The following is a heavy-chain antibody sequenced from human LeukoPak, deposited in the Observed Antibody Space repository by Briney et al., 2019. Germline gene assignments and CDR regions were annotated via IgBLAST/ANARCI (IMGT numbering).Heavy chain of an antibody. CDR1: GYTFTSYA. CDR3: ARDNAGSFSNWFDP. CDR2: INAGNGNT. D-gene: IGHD3-10*01. Sequence: GASVKVSCKASGYTFTSYATHWVRQAPGQRLEWMGWINAGNGNTKYSQEFQGRVTITRDTSASTAYMELSSLRSEDMAVYYCARDNAGSFSNWFDPWGQGTLVTVSS. V-gene: IGHV1-3*03. J-gene: IGHJ5*02.